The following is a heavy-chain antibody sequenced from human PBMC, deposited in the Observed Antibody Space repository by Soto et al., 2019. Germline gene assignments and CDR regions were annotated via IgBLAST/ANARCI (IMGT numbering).Heavy chain of an antibody. J-gene: IGHJ4*03. D-gene: IGHD6-19*01. CDR3: AHRPGGYLSGWDNGYFDS. V-gene: IGHV2-5*02. Sequence: SGPTLLNPTQTLTLSCTFSGFSFSTSQVGVGWFRQPPGKAQAWRALIYWDDDKRYSPSLRHRLSINKDTSKNQVVLTMTNMDPVDTATYYCAHRPGGYLSGWDNGYFDSWGKGTTVTVS. CDR1: GFSFSTSQVG. CDR2: IYWDDDK.